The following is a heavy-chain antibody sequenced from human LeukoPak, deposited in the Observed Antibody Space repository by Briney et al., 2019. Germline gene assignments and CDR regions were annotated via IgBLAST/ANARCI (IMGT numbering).Heavy chain of an antibody. CDR1: GGSFSDYY. Sequence: PSETLSLTCAVYGGSFSDYYWSWIRQPPGKGLEWIGEINHSGSTNYNPSLKSRVTISLDTSKNQFSLKLSSVTAADTAVYYCASLRERSYYARGFDYWGQGTLVTVSS. CDR3: ASLRERSYYARGFDY. J-gene: IGHJ4*02. CDR2: INHSGST. V-gene: IGHV4-34*01. D-gene: IGHD1-26*01.